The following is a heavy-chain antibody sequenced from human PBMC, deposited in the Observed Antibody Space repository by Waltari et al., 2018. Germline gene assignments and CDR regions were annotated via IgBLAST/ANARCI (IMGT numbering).Heavy chain of an antibody. J-gene: IGHJ4*02. CDR3: AKDRIYGPYYTFDS. CDR2: ISDDGSDI. CDR1: GFTFSYFG. D-gene: IGHD4-17*01. Sequence: QVQLVESGGGEVQPGRSLRLSCAASGFTFSYFGMHWVRQAPGKGREWVAIISDDGSDISYADSVKARFTISRDNSKNTLYLQINGLRAEDTAVYYCAKDRIYGPYYTFDSWGQGTLVTVSS. V-gene: IGHV3-30*18.